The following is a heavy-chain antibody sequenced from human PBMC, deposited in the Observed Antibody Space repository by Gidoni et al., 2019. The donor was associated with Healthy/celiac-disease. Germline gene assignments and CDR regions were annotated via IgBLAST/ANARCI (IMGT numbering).Heavy chain of an antibody. J-gene: IGHJ4*02. CDR3: ARSGARRGYDFWSGYSGY. Sequence: QVQLQQWGAGLLKPSETLSLTCAVYGGSFSGYYWSWIRQPPGKGLEWIGEINHSGSTNYNPSLKSRVTISVDTSKNQFSLKLSSVTAADTAVYYCARSGARRGYDFWSGYSGYWGQGTLVTVSS. CDR2: INHSGST. V-gene: IGHV4-34*01. D-gene: IGHD3-3*01. CDR1: GGSFSGYY.